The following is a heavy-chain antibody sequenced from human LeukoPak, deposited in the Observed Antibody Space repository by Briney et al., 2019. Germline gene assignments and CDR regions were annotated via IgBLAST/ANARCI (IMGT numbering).Heavy chain of an antibody. Sequence: PSETLSLTCTVSGGSISSYYWSWIRQPPGKGLEWSGYIYYSGSTNYNPSLKSRVTISVDTSKNQLSLKLSSVTAADTAVYYCARTLGFDYWGQGTLVTVSS. CDR2: IYYSGST. J-gene: IGHJ4*02. CDR3: ARTLGFDY. CDR1: GGSISSYY. D-gene: IGHD6-6*01. V-gene: IGHV4-59*08.